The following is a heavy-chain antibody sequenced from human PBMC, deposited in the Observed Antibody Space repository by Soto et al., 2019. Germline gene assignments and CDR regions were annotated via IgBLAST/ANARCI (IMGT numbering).Heavy chain of an antibody. CDR2: IFPLTDIP. CDR3: ARGPLVVLNYFES. Sequence: QVQLVQSGTEVKKPGSSVKVSCKASGGTFRNYPINWVRQAPGHGLEWMGSIFPLTDIPDYAQNFQARLTISADKSTSTAYMELSSMTSDNTAMYFCARGPLVVLNYFESCGQGTLVTVSS. CDR1: GGTFRNYP. V-gene: IGHV1-69*09. J-gene: IGHJ4*02.